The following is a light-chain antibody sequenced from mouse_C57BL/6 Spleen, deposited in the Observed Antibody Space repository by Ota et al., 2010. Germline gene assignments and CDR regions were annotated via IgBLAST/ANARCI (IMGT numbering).Light chain of an antibody. J-gene: IGKJ5*01. CDR1: RXWGTN. Sequence: DIVMTHVLKNYMSTSVGGQGQRHPARPVRXWGTNVAWYQQKPGQSPKPLIYSASYRYSGVPDRFTGSRSGTDFTLTISNVQSEDLAEYFCQQYSSYPLTFGAGTKLELK. CDR2: SAS. CDR3: QQYSSYPLT. V-gene: IGKV6-15*01.